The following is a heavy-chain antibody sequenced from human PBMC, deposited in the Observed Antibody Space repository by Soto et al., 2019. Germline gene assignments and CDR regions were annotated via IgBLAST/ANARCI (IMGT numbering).Heavy chain of an antibody. Sequence: GGSLRLSCAASGFTFSTYSMNWVRQAPGKGLEWVSSISSSSTYIYYADSVKGRFTISRDNAKNSLYLQMNSLRAEDTAVYYCVSHVSSGYYWPYYYYGMDVWGQGTTVTGSS. J-gene: IGHJ6*02. V-gene: IGHV3-21*01. D-gene: IGHD3-22*01. CDR2: ISSSSTYI. CDR1: GFTFSTYS. CDR3: VSHVSSGYYWPYYYYGMDV.